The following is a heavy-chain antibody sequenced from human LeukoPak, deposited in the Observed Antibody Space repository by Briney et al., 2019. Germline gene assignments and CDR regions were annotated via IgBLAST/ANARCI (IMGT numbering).Heavy chain of an antibody. J-gene: IGHJ6*03. D-gene: IGHD3-3*01. CDR2: IGGSESIV. V-gene: IGHV3-11*01. CDR1: GFSVNDYY. CDR3: ARDRRPSMSIFGVVITSYYYYMDV. Sequence: PGGSLRLSCVVSGFSVNDYYMSWIRQAPGKGLEWISDIGGSESIVSYGGSVRGRFTISRDNAKNSLYLQMNSLRAEDTAVYYCARDRRPSMSIFGVVITSYYYYMDVWGKGTTVTVSS.